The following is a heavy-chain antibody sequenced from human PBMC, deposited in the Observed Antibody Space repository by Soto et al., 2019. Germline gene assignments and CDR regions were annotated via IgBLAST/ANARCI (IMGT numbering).Heavy chain of an antibody. J-gene: IGHJ4*02. D-gene: IGHD3-16*01. CDR1: GFTFSDYF. CDR3: AREFTSTQS. Sequence: GSSLRLSCAASGFTFSDYFMSWIRQAPGKGLEWLSYIGPSGSDTYYSDSVKDRFTISRDNARNSLYLQRNSLTDDDKDVYYCAREFTSTQSWAPGTLVTVSS. V-gene: IGHV3-11*01. CDR2: IGPSGSDT.